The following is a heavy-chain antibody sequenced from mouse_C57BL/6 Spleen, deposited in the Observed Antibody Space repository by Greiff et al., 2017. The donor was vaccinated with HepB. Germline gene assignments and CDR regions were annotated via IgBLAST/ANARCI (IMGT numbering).Heavy chain of an antibody. D-gene: IGHD2-2*01. V-gene: IGHV1-64*01. CDR3: ARGPIYYGYDNAMDY. CDR2: IHPNSGST. CDR1: GYTFTSYW. J-gene: IGHJ4*01. Sequence: QVQLQQPGAELVKPGASVKLSCKASGYTFTSYWMHWVKQRPGQGLERIGMIHPNSGSTNYNEKFKSKATLTVDKSSSTAYMQLSSLTSEDSAVYYCARGPIYYGYDNAMDYWGQGTSVTVSS.